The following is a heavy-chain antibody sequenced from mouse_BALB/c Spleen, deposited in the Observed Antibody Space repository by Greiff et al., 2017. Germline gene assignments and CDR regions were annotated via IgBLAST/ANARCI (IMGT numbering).Heavy chain of an antibody. CDR3: ARDSNWERGFDY. CDR2: ISACGSYT. CDR1: GFTFSDYY. Sequence: EVMLVESGGGLVKPGGSLKLSCAASGFTFSDYYMYWVRQTPEKRLEWVATISACGSYTYYPDSVKGRFTISRDNAKNNLYLQMRSLKSEDTAMYYGARDSNWERGFDYWGQGTTLTVSS. D-gene: IGHD4-1*01. V-gene: IGHV5-4*02. J-gene: IGHJ2*01.